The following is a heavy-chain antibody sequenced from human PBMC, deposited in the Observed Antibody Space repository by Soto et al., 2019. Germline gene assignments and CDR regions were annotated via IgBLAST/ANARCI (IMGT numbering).Heavy chain of an antibody. CDR2: IYYSGST. V-gene: IGHV4-31*01. CDR1: GGSISSGGYY. J-gene: IGHJ3*02. CDR3: ARAWYYDILTGLDI. Sequence: QVQLQESGPGLVKPSQTLSLTCTVSGGSISSGGYYWSWIRQHPGKGLEWIGYIYYSGSTYYNPSLKSIVTISVDTSKNQFSLKLSSVAAADTAVYYCARAWYYDILTGLDIWGQGTMVTVSS. D-gene: IGHD3-9*01.